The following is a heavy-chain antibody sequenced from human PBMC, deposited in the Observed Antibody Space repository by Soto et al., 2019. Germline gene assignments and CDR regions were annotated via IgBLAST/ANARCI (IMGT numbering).Heavy chain of an antibody. CDR3: ARGIGYYYSDDY. D-gene: IGHD3-22*01. CDR1: GYTFTSYA. J-gene: IGHJ4*02. V-gene: IGHV1-3*05. CDR2: INAGNGNT. Sequence: QVQLVQSGAEEKKPGASVKVSCKASGYTFTSYAMHWVRQAPGQRLEWMGWINAGNGNTKYSQKFQGRVTITRDTSASTAYMELSSLRSEDTAVYYCARGIGYYYSDDYWGQGTLVTVSS.